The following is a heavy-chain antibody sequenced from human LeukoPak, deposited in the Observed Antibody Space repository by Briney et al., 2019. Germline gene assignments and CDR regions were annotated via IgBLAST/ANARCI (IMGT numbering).Heavy chain of an antibody. CDR1: GGSISSSSYY. V-gene: IGHV4-39*07. D-gene: IGHD1-26*01. CDR3: ARAKREGQTLDY. CDR2: IYYSGST. J-gene: IGHJ4*02. Sequence: PSETLSLTCTVSGGSISSSSYYWGWIRQPPGKGLEWIGSIYYSGSTYYNPSLKSRVTISVDTSKNHLSLRLSSVTAADTAVYYCARAKREGQTLDYWGQGALVTVSS.